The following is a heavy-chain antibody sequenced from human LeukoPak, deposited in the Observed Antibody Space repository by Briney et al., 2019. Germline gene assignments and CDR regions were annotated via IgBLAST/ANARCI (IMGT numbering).Heavy chain of an antibody. V-gene: IGHV4-34*01. Sequence: SETLSLTCAVSGGSFSGYDWSWIRQPPGKGLEWIGEINHSGSTNYNPSLKSRVTISVDTSKNQFSLKLSSVTAADTAVYYCARGRLVVVVAATRGSWFDHWGQGTLVTVSS. D-gene: IGHD2-15*01. CDR2: INHSGST. CDR3: ARGRLVVVVAATRGSWFDH. J-gene: IGHJ5*02. CDR1: GGSFSGYD.